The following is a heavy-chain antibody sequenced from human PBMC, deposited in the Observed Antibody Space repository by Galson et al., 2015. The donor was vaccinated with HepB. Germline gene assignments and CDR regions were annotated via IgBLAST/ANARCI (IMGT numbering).Heavy chain of an antibody. J-gene: IGHJ4*02. V-gene: IGHV3-11*06. D-gene: IGHD6-13*01. CDR1: GFTFSDYY. Sequence: SLRLSCAASGFTFSDYYMSWIRQAPGKGLEWVSYISSNSIHTNYADSLKGRITISRDNAKNSLYLQMNSLRAEDTAVYYCAREGPYASSRMDYSGQGTLVTVSS. CDR2: ISSNSIHT. CDR3: AREGPYASSRMDY.